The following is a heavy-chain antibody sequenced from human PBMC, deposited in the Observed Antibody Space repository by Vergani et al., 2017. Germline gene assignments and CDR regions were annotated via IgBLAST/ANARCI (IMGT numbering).Heavy chain of an antibody. Sequence: QVQLVQSGAEVKKPGASVKVSCKASGYTFTGYYMHWVRQAPGQGLEWMGRINPNSGGTNYAQKFQGRVTMTRDTSISTAYMELSRLRSDNTAVYYCARAPNPMSNWFNPWAREPWSPSPQ. CDR2: INPNSGGT. CDR3: ARAPNPMSNWFNP. D-gene: IGHD3-22*01. J-gene: IGHJ5*02. CDR1: GYTFTGYY. V-gene: IGHV1-2*06.